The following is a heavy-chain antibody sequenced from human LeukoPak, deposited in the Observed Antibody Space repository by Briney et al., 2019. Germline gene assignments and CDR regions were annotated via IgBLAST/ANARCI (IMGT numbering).Heavy chain of an antibody. CDR1: DSSISSGYF. V-gene: IGHV4-38-2*01. Sequence: AETLSLTCAVSDSSISSGYFWGWIRQPPGKGVEWVGTLYHSGSTYYNPSLKSRVAISLDTSKTQFSLKLSSVTAADTALYYCATLLSDYGAHYFASWGQGVLVTVSS. D-gene: IGHD4-17*01. J-gene: IGHJ4*02. CDR3: ATLLSDYGAHYFAS. CDR2: LYHSGST.